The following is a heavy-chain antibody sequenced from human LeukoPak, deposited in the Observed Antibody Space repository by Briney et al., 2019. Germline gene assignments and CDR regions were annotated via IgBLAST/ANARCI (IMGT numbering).Heavy chain of an antibody. CDR2: INAGNGNT. CDR3: ARDRYDILTGLWTGFDY. Sequence: ASVKVSCKASGYTFTSYAMHWVRQAPGQRLEWMGWINAGNGNTKHSQKFQGGVTITRDTSASTAYMELSSLRSEDTAVYYCARDRYDILTGLWTGFDYWGQGTLVTVSS. V-gene: IGHV1-3*01. D-gene: IGHD3-9*01. J-gene: IGHJ4*02. CDR1: GYTFTSYA.